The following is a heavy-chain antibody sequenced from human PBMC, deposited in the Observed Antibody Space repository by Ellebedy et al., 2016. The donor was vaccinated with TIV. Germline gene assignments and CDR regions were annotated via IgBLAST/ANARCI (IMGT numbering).Heavy chain of an antibody. V-gene: IGHV3-53*01. CDR1: GLTVSSDH. J-gene: IGHJ5*02. CDR2: IYSGGTA. CDR3: ARHDWFDP. Sequence: GESLKISCAASGLTVSSDHMSWVRQAPGKGLEWVSVIYSGGTAYYADSVKGRFTISRDNSKSTVYLQMNSRRAEDTAVYYCARHDWFDPWGQGTLVTVSS.